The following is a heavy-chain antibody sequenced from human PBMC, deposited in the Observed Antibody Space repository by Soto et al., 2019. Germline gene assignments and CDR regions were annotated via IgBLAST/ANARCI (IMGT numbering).Heavy chain of an antibody. Sequence: EVQLLESGGGLVQPGGSLRLSCAASGFTFSSYAMSWVRQAPGKGLEWVSAIRGSGGSTYYADSVKGRFTISRDNSKNTLYLQMNSLRAEDTAVYYCANDDCSVGSCYAIGWFDPWGQGSLVTVAS. V-gene: IGHV3-23*01. D-gene: IGHD2-15*01. J-gene: IGHJ5*02. CDR2: IRGSGGST. CDR3: ANDDCSVGSCYAIGWFDP. CDR1: GFTFSSYA.